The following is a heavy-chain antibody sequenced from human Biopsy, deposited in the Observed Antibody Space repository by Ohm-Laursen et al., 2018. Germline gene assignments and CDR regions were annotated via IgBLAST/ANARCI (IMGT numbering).Heavy chain of an antibody. J-gene: IGHJ6*02. D-gene: IGHD3-16*01. CDR3: VRSRAGGATWGMDV. V-gene: IGHV1-2*02. CDR2: INPNNGGT. Sequence: ASVKVSCKASGYTFTGYYLHWVRQAPGQGLEWMGWINPNNGGTIHAQKFQGRVTVTRDTSISTAYVEVTSLRSDDTAVYYCVRSRAGGATWGMDVWGQGTTVTVSS. CDR1: GYTFTGYY.